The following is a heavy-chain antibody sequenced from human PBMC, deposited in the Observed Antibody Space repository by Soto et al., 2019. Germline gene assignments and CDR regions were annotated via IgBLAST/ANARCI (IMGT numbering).Heavy chain of an antibody. CDR2: INANNGGA. Sequence: GASVKVSCKASGYTFTDYHIHWVRQAPGQGLEFMGWINANNGGAGSAQQFQGRVTVTRDTSITTVYMELSNLRSDDTAVYYCAREGGSETLQPPHNWSHTRGQAXLGTVFS. D-gene: IGHD6-25*01. CDR3: AREGGSETLQPPHNWSHT. J-gene: IGHJ5*02. CDR1: GYTFTDYH. V-gene: IGHV1-2*02.